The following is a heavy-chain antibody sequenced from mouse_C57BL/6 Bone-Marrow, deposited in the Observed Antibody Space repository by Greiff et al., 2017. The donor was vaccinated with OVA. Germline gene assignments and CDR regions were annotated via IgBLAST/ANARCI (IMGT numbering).Heavy chain of an antibody. CDR1: GFSLTSYG. Sequence: QVQLKESGPGLVQPSQSLSITCTVSGFSLTSYGVHWVRQSPGKGLEWLGVIWSGGSTDYNAAFISRLSISKDNSKSQVFFKMNSLQADDTAIYYCARRSSYYSNPRWYFDVWGTGTTVTVSS. J-gene: IGHJ1*03. CDR2: IWSGGST. V-gene: IGHV2-2*01. CDR3: ARRSSYYSNPRWYFDV. D-gene: IGHD2-5*01.